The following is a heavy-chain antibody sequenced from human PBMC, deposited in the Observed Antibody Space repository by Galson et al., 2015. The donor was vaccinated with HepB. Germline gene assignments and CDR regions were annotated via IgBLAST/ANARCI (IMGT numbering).Heavy chain of an antibody. Sequence: SVKVSCKASGGTFSSYTISWVRQAPGQGLEWMGRIIPILGIANYAQKFQGRVTITADKSTSTAYMELSSLRSEDTAVYYCARDPLAYCGGDCYSPSLFEYWGQGTLVTVSS. D-gene: IGHD2-21*02. CDR1: GGTFSSYT. J-gene: IGHJ4*02. CDR3: ARDPLAYCGGDCYSPSLFEY. V-gene: IGHV1-69*04. CDR2: IIPILGIA.